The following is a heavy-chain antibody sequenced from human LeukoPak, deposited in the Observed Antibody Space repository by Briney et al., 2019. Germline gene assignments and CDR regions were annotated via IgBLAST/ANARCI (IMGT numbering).Heavy chain of an antibody. D-gene: IGHD3-22*01. CDR2: LNSSGSTI. J-gene: IGHJ4*02. CDR3: ARDFAYDSSGYYHHLDY. V-gene: IGHV3-11*01. Sequence: GGPLRLSCAAPEFPFIDYYLVWLPKARGKGLAWVSNLNSSGSTIYYADSVKGRFTISRDNAKNSLYLQMNSLRAEDTAVYYCARDFAYDSSGYYHHLDYWGQGTLVTVSS. CDR1: EFPFIDYY.